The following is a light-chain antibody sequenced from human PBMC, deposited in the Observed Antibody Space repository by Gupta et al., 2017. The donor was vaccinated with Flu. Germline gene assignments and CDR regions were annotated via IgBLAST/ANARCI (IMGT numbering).Light chain of an antibody. CDR2: WAS. CDR3: QQYSSILT. CDR1: QSVLYSSNNKNY. J-gene: IGKJ4*01. V-gene: IGKV4-1*01. Sequence: DIVMTQSPDSLAVSLGERATINCKSSQSVLYSSNNKNYLAWYQQKPGQPPKLLIYWASTRESGVPDRFSGSGSGTDFTLTISSLQAEDVAVYYCQQYSSILTFGGGTKVEIK.